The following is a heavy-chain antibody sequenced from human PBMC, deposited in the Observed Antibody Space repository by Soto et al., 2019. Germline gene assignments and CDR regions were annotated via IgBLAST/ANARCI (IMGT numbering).Heavy chain of an antibody. J-gene: IGHJ4*02. V-gene: IGHV1-69*01. CDR3: AREGPVKLWFEAPNYFDY. CDR2: IIPIFGTA. Sequence: QVQLVQSGAEVKKPGSSVKVSCKASGGTFSSYAISWVRQAPGQGLEWMGGIIPIFGTANYAQKFQCRVTITADEATSTGYMELSSLRSEDTAVYYCAREGPVKLWFEAPNYFDYWGQGTLVTVSS. D-gene: IGHD3-10*01. CDR1: GGTFSSYA.